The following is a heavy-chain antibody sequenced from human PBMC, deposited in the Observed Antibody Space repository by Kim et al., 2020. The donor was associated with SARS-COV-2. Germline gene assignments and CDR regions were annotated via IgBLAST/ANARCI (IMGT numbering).Heavy chain of an antibody. CDR1: GYTFTSYG. V-gene: IGHV1-18*01. J-gene: IGHJ4*02. CDR3: ARGRRGYSYGKQDY. D-gene: IGHD5-18*01. Sequence: ASVKVSCKASGYTFTSYGISWVRQAPEQGLEWMGWISAYNGNTNYAQKLQGRVTMTTDTSTSTAYMELRSLRSDDTAVYYCARGRRGYSYGKQDYWGQGTLVTVSS. CDR2: ISAYNGNT.